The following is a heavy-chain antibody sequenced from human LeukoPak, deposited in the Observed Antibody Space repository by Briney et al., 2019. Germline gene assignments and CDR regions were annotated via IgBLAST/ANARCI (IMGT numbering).Heavy chain of an antibody. CDR1: GGSFSGYY. J-gene: IGHJ4*02. V-gene: IGHV4-34*01. CDR2: INHSGST. Sequence: SETLSLTCAVYGGSFSGYYWSWIRQPPGKGLERIGEINHSGSTNYNPSLKSRVTISVDTSKNQFSLKLSSVTAADTAVYYCARGRQNDYWGQGTLVTVSS. CDR3: ARGRQNDY.